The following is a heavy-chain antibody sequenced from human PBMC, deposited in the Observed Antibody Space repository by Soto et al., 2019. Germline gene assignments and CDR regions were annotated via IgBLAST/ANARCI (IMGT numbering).Heavy chain of an antibody. CDR1: GFTFSTYD. D-gene: IGHD2-2*01. CDR3: AKPLTSEARCLDG. CDR2: ISKDGSKE. J-gene: IGHJ4*02. V-gene: IGHV3-30*18. Sequence: QVPLVESGGGVVQPGRSLRLSCAASGFTFSTYDMHWVRQAPGKGLESVAVISKDGSKEYYADSVEGRFAISRDNSKSTLFLQMTSLRADDTAVYYCAKPLTSEARCLDGWGQGTLVTVSS.